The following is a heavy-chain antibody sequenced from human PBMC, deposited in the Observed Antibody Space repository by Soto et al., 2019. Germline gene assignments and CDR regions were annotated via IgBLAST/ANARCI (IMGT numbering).Heavy chain of an antibody. CDR2: IYYSGST. J-gene: IGHJ4*02. Sequence: SETLSLTCTVSGGSVSSGTYYWSWIRQPPGKGLEFIGYIYYSGSTNYNPSLESRVTISVDTSKNQFSLKLTSVTAADTAVYYCARYEITMITYWGQGTLVTVSS. CDR3: ARYEITMITY. CDR1: GGSVSSGTYY. V-gene: IGHV4-61*01. D-gene: IGHD3-22*01.